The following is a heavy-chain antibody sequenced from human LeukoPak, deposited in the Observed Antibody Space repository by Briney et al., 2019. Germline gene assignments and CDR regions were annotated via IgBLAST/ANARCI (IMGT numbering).Heavy chain of an antibody. V-gene: IGHV3-21*01. CDR2: ISSGSSFI. CDR3: ARDPGGESWFDP. J-gene: IGHJ5*02. D-gene: IGHD3-16*01. Sequence: GGSLRLSCAASGFNFGSYAMNWVRQAPGKWLEWVSSISSGSSFIYYADSVKGRFTISRDNAKNSLYLQMSSLRAEDTAIYYCARDPGGESWFDPWGQGTLVTVSS. CDR1: GFNFGSYA.